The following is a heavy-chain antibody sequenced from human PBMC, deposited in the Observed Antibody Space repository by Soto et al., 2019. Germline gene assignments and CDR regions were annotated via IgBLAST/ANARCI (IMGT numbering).Heavy chain of an antibody. CDR3: ARDHRLGGTWYFDL. CDR2: IYSGGST. Sequence: EVQLVETGGGLIQPGGSLRLSCAASGFTVSSNYMSWVRQAPGKGLEWVSVIYSGGSTYYADSVKGRFTISRDNSKNTLYLQMNSLRAEDTAVYYCARDHRLGGTWYFDLWGRGTLVTVSS. D-gene: IGHD2-15*01. J-gene: IGHJ2*01. V-gene: IGHV3-53*02. CDR1: GFTVSSNY.